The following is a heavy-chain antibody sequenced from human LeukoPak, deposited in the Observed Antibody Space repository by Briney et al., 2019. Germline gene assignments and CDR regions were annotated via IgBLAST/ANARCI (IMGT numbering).Heavy chain of an antibody. CDR3: ARDRTRLGYCSGGSCYYDF. V-gene: IGHV3-48*02. D-gene: IGHD2-15*01. J-gene: IGHJ4*02. CDR2: ISSSSNI. CDR1: GVTFSSYS. Sequence: PGGSLRLSCAASGVTFSSYSMNWVRQAPGKGLEWVSYISSSSNIYYADSVKGRFTISRDNAKNSLYMQRNSLSDEDTAVYYCARDRTRLGYCSGGSCYYDFWGQGTLVTVSS.